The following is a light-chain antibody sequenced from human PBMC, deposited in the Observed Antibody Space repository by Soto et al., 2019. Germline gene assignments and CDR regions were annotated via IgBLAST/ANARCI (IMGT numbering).Light chain of an antibody. J-gene: IGLJ2*01. CDR3: CSYAGSYTLMV. CDR1: SSDVGGYNY. V-gene: IGLV2-11*01. CDR2: DVS. Sequence: QSVLTRPRSVSGSPGQSVTISCTGTSSDVGGYNYVSWYQQHPGKAPKLMIYDVSKRPSGVPDRFSGSKSGNTASLTISGLQAEDEADYYCCSYAGSYTLMVFGGGTKLTVL.